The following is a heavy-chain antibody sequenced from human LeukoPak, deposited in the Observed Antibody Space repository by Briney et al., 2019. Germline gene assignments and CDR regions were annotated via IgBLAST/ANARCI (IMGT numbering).Heavy chain of an antibody. D-gene: IGHD6-19*01. CDR3: ARPNTGYSSGWYYDY. Sequence: GESLKISCKGSGYSFTSYWIGWVRQMPGKGLEWMGIIYPGDSDTRYSPSFQGQVTISADKSISTAYLQWSSLKASDTAMDFFARPNTGYSSGWYYDYWGQGTLVTVSS. CDR2: IYPGDSDT. J-gene: IGHJ4*02. V-gene: IGHV5-51*01. CDR1: GYSFTSYW.